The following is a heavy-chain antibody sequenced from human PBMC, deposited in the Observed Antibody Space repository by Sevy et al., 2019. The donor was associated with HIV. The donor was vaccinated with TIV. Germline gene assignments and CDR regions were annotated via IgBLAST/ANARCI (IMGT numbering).Heavy chain of an antibody. CDR2: ISVFNGNT. V-gene: IGHV1-18*01. J-gene: IGHJ3*01. CDR3: ARDGSAVKWFGEEGDGFDV. D-gene: IGHD3-10*01. Sequence: ASVKVSCQASGFMFNRHHISWVRPAPGQGLEWMGKISVFNGNTEYAPKFHGGVTMTTDTSTFTAYMELRSLRSDDTAVYYCARDGSAVKWFGEEGDGFDVWGQGTMVTVSS. CDR1: GFMFNRHH.